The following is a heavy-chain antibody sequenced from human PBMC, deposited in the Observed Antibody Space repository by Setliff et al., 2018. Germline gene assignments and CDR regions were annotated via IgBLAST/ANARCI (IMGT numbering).Heavy chain of an antibody. D-gene: IGHD3-10*01. Sequence: VSVKVSCKGSGYTFSTYAIIWMRQAPGQGLEWMGWINTNTGNPSYAQGFTGRFVFSLDTSVSTAYLQISSLKAEDTAIYYCARGSRFGTIVYRGDYYLDVWGKGTTVTVSS. CDR2: INTNTGNP. CDR3: ARGSRFGTIVYRGDYYLDV. CDR1: GYTFSTYA. J-gene: IGHJ6*03. V-gene: IGHV7-4-1*02.